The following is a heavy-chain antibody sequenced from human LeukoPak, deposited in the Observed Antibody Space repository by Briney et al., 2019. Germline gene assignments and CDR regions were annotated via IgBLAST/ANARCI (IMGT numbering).Heavy chain of an antibody. D-gene: IGHD6-13*01. CDR2: IYYSGST. Sequence: SETLSLTCTVSGGSISSYYWSWIRQPPGKGLEWIGYIYYSGSTNYNPTLKSRVTISVDTSKNQFSLKLSSVTAADTAVYYCAAAAAGTEYWGQGTLVTVSS. CDR3: AAAAAGTEY. J-gene: IGHJ4*02. V-gene: IGHV4-59*08. CDR1: GGSISSYY.